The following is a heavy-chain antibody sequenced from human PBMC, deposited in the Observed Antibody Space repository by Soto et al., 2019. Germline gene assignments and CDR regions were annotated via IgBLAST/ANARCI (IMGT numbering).Heavy chain of an antibody. J-gene: IGHJ5*02. CDR3: RKCSLTPGS. V-gene: IGHV3-23*01. D-gene: IGHD2-8*01. CDR2: ISGSGDST. CDR1: GFTFSSVA. Sequence: EVQLLESGGGLVQPGGSLRLSCAGSGFTFSSVAMTWVRQAPGKGLEWVSSISGSGDSTYYADSVKGRFTISRDNSKNTMYLQMNSLRAEDTAVNYCRKCSLTPGSWGQGNLVTGSS.